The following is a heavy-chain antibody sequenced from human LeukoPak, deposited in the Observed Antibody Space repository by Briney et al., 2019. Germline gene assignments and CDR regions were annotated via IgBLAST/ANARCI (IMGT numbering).Heavy chain of an antibody. CDR3: ARDARPRDGGLVPYYFDY. J-gene: IGHJ4*02. CDR1: GYMFTSFG. CDR2: ISGYNGNT. Sequence: GASVKVSCKASGYMFTSFGISWVRQAPGQGLQLMGCISGYNGNTNYAQKFRDRVTVTTDTSTRAAYMELRSLRSDDTAVYYCARDARPRDGGLVPYYFDYWGQGALVTVSS. D-gene: IGHD6-19*01. V-gene: IGHV1-18*01.